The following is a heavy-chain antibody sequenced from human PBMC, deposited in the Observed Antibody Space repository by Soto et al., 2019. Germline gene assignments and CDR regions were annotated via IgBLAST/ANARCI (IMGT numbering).Heavy chain of an antibody. CDR3: ARSSSSWYGSAFDI. D-gene: IGHD6-13*01. CDR2: IYYSGST. V-gene: IGHV4-59*01. J-gene: IGHJ3*02. Sequence: PSETLSLTCTVSGGSISSYYWSWIRQPPGKGLEWIGYIYYSGSTNYNPSLKSRVTISVDTSKNQFSLKLSSVTAADTAVYYCARSSSSWYGSAFDIWGQGTTVTVSS. CDR1: GGSISSYY.